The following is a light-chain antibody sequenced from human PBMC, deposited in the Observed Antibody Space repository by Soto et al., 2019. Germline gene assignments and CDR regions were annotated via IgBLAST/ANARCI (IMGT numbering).Light chain of an antibody. J-gene: IGLJ2*01. V-gene: IGLV4-69*01. CDR1: SGHSNYA. CDR2: LNSDGSH. Sequence: QPVLTQSPSASASLGASVKLTCTPSSGHSNYAIAWHQQQSEKGPRYLMKLNSDGSHSKGDGIPDRFSGSSSVAERYLTISSLQSEDEADYYCQTWGSGIVVFGGGTKLTVL. CDR3: QTWGSGIVV.